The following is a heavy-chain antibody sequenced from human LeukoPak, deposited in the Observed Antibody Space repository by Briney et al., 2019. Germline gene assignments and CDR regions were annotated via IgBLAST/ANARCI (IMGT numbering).Heavy chain of an antibody. V-gene: IGHV4-59*01. J-gene: IGHJ4*02. D-gene: IGHD3-9*01. CDR2: IYYSGST. Sequence: SETLSLTCTVSGGSISSYYWSWIRQPPGKGLEWIGYIYYSGSTNYNPSLKSRVTISVDTSKNQFSLKLSSVTAADTAVYYCARAPYDILTGRYYFDYWGQGTLVTVSS. CDR3: ARAPYDILTGRYYFDY. CDR1: GGSISSYY.